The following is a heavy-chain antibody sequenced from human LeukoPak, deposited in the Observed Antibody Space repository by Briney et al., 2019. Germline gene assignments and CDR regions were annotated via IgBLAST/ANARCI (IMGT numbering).Heavy chain of an antibody. CDR3: ARARDRYYYYYYMDV. J-gene: IGHJ6*03. Sequence: PGGSLRLSCAASGFTFSNYWMTWVRQPPGKGLEWVANIKRDGSVEYYVDSVKGRFTISRDNTKDSLYLEMNSLRAEDTAVYYCARARDRYYYYYYMDVWGKGTTVTVSS. V-gene: IGHV3-7*01. CDR1: GFTFSNYW. CDR2: IKRDGSVE.